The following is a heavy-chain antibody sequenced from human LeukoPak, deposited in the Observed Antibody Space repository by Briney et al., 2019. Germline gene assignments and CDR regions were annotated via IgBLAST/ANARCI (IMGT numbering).Heavy chain of an antibody. CDR3: ARKVATTDAFDY. V-gene: IGHV4-39*01. CDR2: IYYSGST. D-gene: IGHD5-12*01. CDR1: GGSVNSNNYY. Sequence: PSETLSLTCAVSGGSVNSNNYYWGWIRQPPGKGLEWIGSIYYSGSTYYNPSLKSRVTISVDTSKNQFSLKLSSVTAADTAVYYCARKVATTDAFDYWGQGTLVTVSS. J-gene: IGHJ4*02.